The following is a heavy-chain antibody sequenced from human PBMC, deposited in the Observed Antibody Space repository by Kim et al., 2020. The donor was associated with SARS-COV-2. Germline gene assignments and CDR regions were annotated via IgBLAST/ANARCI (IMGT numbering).Heavy chain of an antibody. CDR2: INPSGGST. CDR3: ARDLPSVGSPDYFDY. Sequence: ASVKVSCKASGYTFTSYYMHWVRQAPGQGLEWMGIINPSGGSTSYAQKFQGRVTMTRDTSTSTVYMELSSLRSEDTAVYYCARDLPSVGSPDYFDYWGQGTLVTVSS. D-gene: IGHD1-26*01. J-gene: IGHJ4*02. V-gene: IGHV1-46*01. CDR1: GYTFTSYY.